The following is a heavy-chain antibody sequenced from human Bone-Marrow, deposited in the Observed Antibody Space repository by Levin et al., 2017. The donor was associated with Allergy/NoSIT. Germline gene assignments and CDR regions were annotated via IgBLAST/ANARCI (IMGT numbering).Heavy chain of an antibody. CDR3: ARVRSDSGSYFGAFDI. D-gene: IGHD3-10*01. V-gene: IGHV3-30*01. Sequence: GESLKISCAASGFTFSHHTMHWVRQAPGNGLEWVAIISYEGSNKYYLDSVRGRFTISRDFSKNTLYLQMNSLRVEDTAVYYCARVRSDSGSYFGAFDIWGQGAMVTVSS. J-gene: IGHJ3*02. CDR2: ISYEGSNK. CDR1: GFTFSHHT.